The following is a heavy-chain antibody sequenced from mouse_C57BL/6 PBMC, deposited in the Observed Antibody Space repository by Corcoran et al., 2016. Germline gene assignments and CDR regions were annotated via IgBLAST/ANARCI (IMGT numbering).Heavy chain of an antibody. CDR1: GYTFTDYY. V-gene: IGHV1-76*01. Sequence: QVQLKQSGAELVRPGASVKLSCKASGYTFTDYYINWVKQRPGQGLEWIARIYPGSGTTYYNETFKGKATLTAEKSSSTAYMQLSSLTSEDSAVYFCARFDYDAGYAMDYWGQGTSVTVSS. CDR2: IYPGSGTT. J-gene: IGHJ4*01. CDR3: ARFDYDAGYAMDY. D-gene: IGHD2-4*01.